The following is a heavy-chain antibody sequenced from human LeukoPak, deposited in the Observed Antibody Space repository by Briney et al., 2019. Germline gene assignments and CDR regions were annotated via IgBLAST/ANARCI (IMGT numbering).Heavy chain of an antibody. CDR3: AKDQIAVAGPFDY. Sequence: GGSLRLSCAASGFTFDDYAMHWVRQAPGKGLEWGSGISWNSGSIGYADSVKGRFTISRDNAKNSLYLQMNSLRAEDTALYYCAKDQIAVAGPFDYWGQGTLVTVSS. D-gene: IGHD6-19*01. J-gene: IGHJ4*02. V-gene: IGHV3-9*01. CDR2: ISWNSGSI. CDR1: GFTFDDYA.